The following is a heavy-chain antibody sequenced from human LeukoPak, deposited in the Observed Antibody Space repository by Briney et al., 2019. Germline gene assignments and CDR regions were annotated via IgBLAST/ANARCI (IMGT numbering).Heavy chain of an antibody. J-gene: IGHJ4*02. CDR1: GYTFAGYY. CDR2: INPNSGGT. D-gene: IGHD3-10*01. CDR3: ARGALITMVRGARDY. V-gene: IGHV1-2*02. Sequence: ASVKVSCSASGYTFAGYYMHWVRQAPGQGLEWMGWINPNSGGTNYAQKFQGRVTMTRDTSISTAYMELSRLRSDDTAVYYCARGALITMVRGARDYWGQGTLVTVSS.